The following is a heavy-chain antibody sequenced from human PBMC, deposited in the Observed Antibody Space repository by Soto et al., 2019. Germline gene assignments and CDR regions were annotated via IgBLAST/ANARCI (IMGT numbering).Heavy chain of an antibody. CDR1: GFTFSTYA. CDR2: ISDGGGST. J-gene: IGHJ4*02. Sequence: GGSLRLSCAASGFTFSTYAMSWVRQAPGQGLEWVSGISDGGGSTYYADSVKGRFTISRDNSKNTLSLHMSSLRVDDAAVYYCAKVSGYGYGSGVHFDHWGQGTLVTVSS. V-gene: IGHV3-23*01. D-gene: IGHD3-10*01. CDR3: AKVSGYGYGSGVHFDH.